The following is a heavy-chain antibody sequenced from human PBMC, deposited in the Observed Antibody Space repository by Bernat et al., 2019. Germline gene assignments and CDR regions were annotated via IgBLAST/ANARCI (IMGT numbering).Heavy chain of an antibody. CDR1: GGSISSGDYY. D-gene: IGHD3-22*01. CDR2: IYYSGST. CDR3: AREFGVTMIGLQGNWFDP. J-gene: IGHJ5*02. V-gene: IGHV4-30-4*01. Sequence: QVQLQESGPGLVKPSQTLSLTCTVSGGSISSGDYYWSWIRQPPGKGLGWIGYIYYSGSTYYNPSLKSRVTLSVDTSKNQFSLKLSSVTAADTAVYYCAREFGVTMIGLQGNWFDPWGQGTLVTVSS.